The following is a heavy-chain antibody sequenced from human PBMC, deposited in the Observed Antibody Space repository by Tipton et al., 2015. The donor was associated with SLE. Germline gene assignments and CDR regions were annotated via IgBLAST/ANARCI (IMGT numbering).Heavy chain of an antibody. CDR3: ARSLLSGYDSYGMDV. J-gene: IGHJ6*02. CDR1: GFIFSNYA. Sequence: SLRLSCAASGFIFSNYAMHWVRQAPGKGLEWVAVISYDGSNKYYADSVKGRFTISRDNSKNTLYLQMNSLRAEDTAVYYCARSLLSGYDSYGMDVWGQGTTVTVSS. D-gene: IGHD5-12*01. CDR2: ISYDGSNK. V-gene: IGHV3-30*04.